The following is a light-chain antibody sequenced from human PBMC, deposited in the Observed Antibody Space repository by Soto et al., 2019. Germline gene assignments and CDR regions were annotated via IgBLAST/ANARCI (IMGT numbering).Light chain of an antibody. CDR2: GAS. Sequence: QSVLTQPPSVSGAPGQRVTISCTGTSSNIGAGYDVYWYQQLPGTAPKLLIYGASNRPSGVPNRFSGSKSGMSASLAITGLQAADEDNYYCQCYDNSLSGSRVFGGGTKLTVL. J-gene: IGLJ3*02. CDR1: SSNIGAGYD. CDR3: QCYDNSLSGSRV. V-gene: IGLV1-40*01.